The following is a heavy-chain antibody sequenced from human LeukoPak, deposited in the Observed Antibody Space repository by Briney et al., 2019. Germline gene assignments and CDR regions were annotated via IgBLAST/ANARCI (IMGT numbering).Heavy chain of an antibody. CDR1: GFTISSYW. J-gene: IGHJ5*02. CDR2: INSDGS. D-gene: IGHD3-16*01. V-gene: IGHV3-74*01. Sequence: GGSLRLSCAASGFTISSYWMHWVRQAPGKGLVWVSRINSDGSKYADSVKGRFTIPRDNAKNTLYLQMNSLRAEDTAVYYCARWGLPWGQGTLVTVSS. CDR3: ARWGLP.